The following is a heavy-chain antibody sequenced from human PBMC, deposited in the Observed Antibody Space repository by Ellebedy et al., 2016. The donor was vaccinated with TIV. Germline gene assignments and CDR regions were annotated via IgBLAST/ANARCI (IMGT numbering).Heavy chain of an antibody. V-gene: IGHV3-30*02. CDR2: IRSDGITK. CDR3: VKGAYPVPTVMAV. D-gene: IGHD3-16*01. J-gene: IGHJ6*02. CDR1: GFTTSG. Sequence: GESLKISCAASGFTTSGMHWVRQAPGKGLEWVAFIRSDGITKYYADTVTGRFTISRDSSKNTLDLQMSSLRAEDTALYYCVKGAYPVPTVMAVWGQGTTVIVSS.